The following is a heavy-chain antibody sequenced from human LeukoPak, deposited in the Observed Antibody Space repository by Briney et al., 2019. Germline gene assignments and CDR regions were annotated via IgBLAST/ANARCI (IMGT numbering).Heavy chain of an antibody. D-gene: IGHD6-19*01. V-gene: IGHV3-23*01. CDR2: ISGSGGST. CDR3: AKERLVAVAGITAYDDY. Sequence: PGGSLRLSCAASGFTFSSYAMSWVRQAPGKGLEWVSAISGSGGSTYYADSVKGRFTISRDNSKNTLYLQMNSLRAEDTAVYYCAKERLVAVAGITAYDDYWGQGTLVTVS. J-gene: IGHJ4*02. CDR1: GFTFSSYA.